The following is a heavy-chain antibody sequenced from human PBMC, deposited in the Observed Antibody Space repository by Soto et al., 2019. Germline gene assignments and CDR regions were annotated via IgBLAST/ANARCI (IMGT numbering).Heavy chain of an antibody. J-gene: IGHJ4*02. CDR2: IYYSGST. CDR3: ARGPVVITTPAALEKTYFDY. CDR1: GGSISSGDYY. Sequence: QVQLQESGPGLVKPSQTLPLTCTVSGGSISSGDYYWSWIRQPPGKGLEWIGYIYYSGSTYYNPSLKSRVTISVDTSKNQFSLKLSSVTAADTAVYYCARGPVVITTPAALEKTYFDYWGQGTLVTVSS. V-gene: IGHV4-30-4*01. D-gene: IGHD3-22*01.